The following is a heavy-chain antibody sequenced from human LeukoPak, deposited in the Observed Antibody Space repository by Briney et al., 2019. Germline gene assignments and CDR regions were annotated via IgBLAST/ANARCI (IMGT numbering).Heavy chain of an antibody. CDR1: GFTFSSYA. J-gene: IGHJ4*02. D-gene: IGHD6-19*01. CDR2: LSGSGGNT. CDR3: AKPDSSGWYDGLGY. Sequence: GGSLRLSCAASGFTFSSYAMSWVRQAPGKGLEWVSTLSGSGGNTYYADSVKGRVTISRDNSKNTLYLQMNSLRAEDTAVYHCAKPDSSGWYDGLGYWGQGTLVTVSS. V-gene: IGHV3-23*01.